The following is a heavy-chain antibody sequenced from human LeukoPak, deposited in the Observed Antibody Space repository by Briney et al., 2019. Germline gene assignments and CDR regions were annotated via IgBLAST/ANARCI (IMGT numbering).Heavy chain of an antibody. Sequence: GGSLRLSCAASGFTFSSYSMNWVRQAPGKGLEWVSSISSSSSYIYYADSVKGRFTISRDNAKNSLYLQMNSLRAEDTAVYYCAKEIRPLISDPNRGYWGQGTLVTVSS. CDR1: GFTFSSYS. D-gene: IGHD2-8*01. J-gene: IGHJ4*02. CDR3: AKEIRPLISDPNRGY. CDR2: ISSSSSYI. V-gene: IGHV3-21*04.